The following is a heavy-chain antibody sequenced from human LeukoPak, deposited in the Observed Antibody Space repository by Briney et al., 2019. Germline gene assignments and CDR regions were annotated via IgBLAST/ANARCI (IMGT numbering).Heavy chain of an antibody. CDR3: ARGQTYVRYNWNLRAPYFDY. D-gene: IGHD1-7*01. Sequence: SETLSLTCTVSGGSISSGGYYWSWIRQHPGKGLEWIGYIYYSGSTYYNPSLKSRVTISVDTSRNQFSLKLSSVTAADTAVYYCARGQTYVRYNWNLRAPYFDYWGQGTLVTVSS. CDR2: IYYSGST. V-gene: IGHV4-31*03. CDR1: GGSISSGGYY. J-gene: IGHJ4*02.